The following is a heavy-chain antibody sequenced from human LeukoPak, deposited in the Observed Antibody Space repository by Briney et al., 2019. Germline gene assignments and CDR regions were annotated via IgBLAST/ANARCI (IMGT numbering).Heavy chain of an antibody. Sequence: GGSLRLSCAASGFTFSGSAMHWVCQASGKGLEWVGRIRSKANSYATAYAASVKGRFTISRDDSKNTAYLQMNSLKTEDTAVYYCTSDGYSSSWYVGFDPWGQGTLVTVSS. J-gene: IGHJ5*02. CDR3: TSDGYSSSWYVGFDP. CDR1: GFTFSGSA. V-gene: IGHV3-73*01. CDR2: IRSKANSYAT. D-gene: IGHD6-13*01.